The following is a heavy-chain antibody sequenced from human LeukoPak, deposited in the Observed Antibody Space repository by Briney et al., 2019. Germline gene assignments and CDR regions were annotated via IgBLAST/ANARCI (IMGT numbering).Heavy chain of an antibody. D-gene: IGHD3-10*01. Sequence: SETLSLTCTVSGGSIGDNNYYWGWIRQPPGKGLEWIGSISYSGSTKNNPSLKSRVTIDVDTSKSHFSLRLNSVTAADTALYYCARHKRFGASLDWFDPWGQGTLVTVSS. V-gene: IGHV4-39*01. CDR1: GGSIGDNNYY. CDR3: ARHKRFGASLDWFDP. J-gene: IGHJ5*02. CDR2: ISYSGST.